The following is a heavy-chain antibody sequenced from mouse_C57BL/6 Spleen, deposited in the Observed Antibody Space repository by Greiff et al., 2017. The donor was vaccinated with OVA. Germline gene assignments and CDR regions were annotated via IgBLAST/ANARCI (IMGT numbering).Heavy chain of an antibody. CDR3: TSSYGPFDY. Sequence: VQLKQSGAELVRPGASVTLSCKASGYTFTDYEMHWVKQTPVHGLEWIGAIDPETGGTAYNQKFKGKAILTADKSSSTAYMELRSLTSEDSAVYYCTSSYGPFDYWGQGTTLTVSS. CDR1: GYTFTDYE. V-gene: IGHV1-15*01. D-gene: IGHD1-1*02. J-gene: IGHJ2*01. CDR2: IDPETGGT.